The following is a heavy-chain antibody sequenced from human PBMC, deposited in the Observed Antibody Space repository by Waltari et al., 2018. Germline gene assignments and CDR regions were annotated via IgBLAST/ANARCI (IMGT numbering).Heavy chain of an antibody. V-gene: IGHV3-74*01. CDR1: GFTFSSYW. D-gene: IGHD4-17*01. J-gene: IGHJ3*02. CDR3: ASYMTTVPRRAFDI. CDR2: IKSGGRGT. Sequence: EVQLVESGGGLVQPGGSLRLSCAASGFTFSSYWMHWVRQAPGKGLVGVARIKSGGRGTSYADSVKGRVTISRDNAKNTLYLQMNSLRAEDTAVYYCASYMTTVPRRAFDIWGQGTMVTVSS.